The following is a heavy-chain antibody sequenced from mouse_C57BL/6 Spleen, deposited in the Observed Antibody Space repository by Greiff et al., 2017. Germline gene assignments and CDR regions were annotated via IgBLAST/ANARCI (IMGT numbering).Heavy chain of an antibody. D-gene: IGHD2-5*01. CDR1: GYAFSSSW. CDR2: IYPGDGDT. J-gene: IGHJ4*01. Sequence: VQGVESGPELVKPGASVKISCKASGYAFSSSWMNWVKQRPGKGLEWIGRIYPGDGDTNYNGKFKGKATLTADKSSSTAYMQLSSLTSEDSAVYFCANSNYEAMDYWGQGTSVTVSS. V-gene: IGHV1-82*01. CDR3: ANSNYEAMDY.